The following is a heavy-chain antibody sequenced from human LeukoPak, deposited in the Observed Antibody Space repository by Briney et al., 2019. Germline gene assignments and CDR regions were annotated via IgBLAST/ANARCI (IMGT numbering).Heavy chain of an antibody. D-gene: IGHD2-8*02. J-gene: IGHJ6*04. V-gene: IGHV3-30*18. CDR2: ISYDGSNK. CDR1: GFTFSSYG. Sequence: PGGSLRLSCAASGFTFSSYGMHWVRQAPGKGLEWVAVISYDGSNKYYADSVKGRFTISRDNSKNTLYLQMNSLRAEDTAVHYCAKDMGSGGYYGMDVWGKGTTVTVSS. CDR3: AKDMGSGGYYGMDV.